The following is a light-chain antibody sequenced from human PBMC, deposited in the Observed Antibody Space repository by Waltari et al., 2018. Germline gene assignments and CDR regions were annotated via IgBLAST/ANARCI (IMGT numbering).Light chain of an antibody. CDR2: EVS. CDR3: SSYAGSNNVV. V-gene: IGLV2-8*01. CDR1: SSAVGRYNY. Sequence: QSALTQPPSASGSPGQSVTISCTGTSSAVGRYNYVSWYQQHPGKAPKPMIYEVSKRPSGVPARLSGSKSGNTASLTVSGLQAEDEADYYCSSYAGSNNVVFGGGTKLTVL. J-gene: IGLJ2*01.